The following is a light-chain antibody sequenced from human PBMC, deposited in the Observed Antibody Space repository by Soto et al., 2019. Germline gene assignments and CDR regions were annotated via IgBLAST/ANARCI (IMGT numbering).Light chain of an antibody. CDR2: EVT. V-gene: IGLV2-8*01. CDR1: SSDVGGYNY. CDR3: SSYAGSSYV. Sequence: QSVLTQPPSASGSPGQSVTISCTGTSSDVGGYNYVSWYQQHSGKAPKLMIYEVTRRPSGVPDRFSGSKSGNTASLTVSVLQAEDEADYYCSSYAGSSYVFGTGTKVTVL. J-gene: IGLJ1*01.